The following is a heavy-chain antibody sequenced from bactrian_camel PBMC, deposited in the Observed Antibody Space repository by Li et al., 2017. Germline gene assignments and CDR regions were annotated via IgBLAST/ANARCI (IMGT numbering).Heavy chain of an antibody. D-gene: IGHD7*01. J-gene: IGHJ4*01. V-gene: IGHV3S1*01. CDR3: ARGSLIGFRELTF. Sequence: VQLVESGGGSVQTGRSLRLSCATPGFAFSSAYIVWVRQAPGKGLEWVSVISNGGGSTYYSDSVKGRFTISRDNAKNTINLELNSLTTEDTAMYFCARGSLIGFRELTFWGQGTQVTVS. CDR1: GFAFSSAY. CDR2: ISNGGGST.